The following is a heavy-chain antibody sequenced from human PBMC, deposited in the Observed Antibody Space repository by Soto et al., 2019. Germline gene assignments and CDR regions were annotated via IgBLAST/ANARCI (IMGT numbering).Heavy chain of an antibody. CDR2: IYSGGYT. V-gene: IGHV3-53*01. D-gene: IGHD1-1*01. Sequence: EVQLVESGGGLIQPGGSLRLSCAVSGFTVSNNYMSWVRQAPGKGLEGVSVIYSGGYTAYGDSVKGRFTISRDNSNHTLYCQKISLGRAELPVFSVPTGPGGGGYWGQGTLVTVSS. CDR1: GFTVSNNY. J-gene: IGHJ4*02. CDR3: PTGPGGGGY.